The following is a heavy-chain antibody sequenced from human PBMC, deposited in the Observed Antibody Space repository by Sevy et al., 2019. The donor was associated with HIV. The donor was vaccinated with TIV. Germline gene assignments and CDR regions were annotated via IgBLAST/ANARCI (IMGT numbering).Heavy chain of an antibody. D-gene: IGHD6-19*01. J-gene: IGHJ4*02. CDR3: ARGASVAGRGGFDF. CDR1: GFTFKDYY. V-gene: IGHV3-11*04. Sequence: GGSLRLSCAASGFTFKDYYMNWIRQAPGKGLEWVSYISDGGTTIYYADSVKGRFTISRDNAKSSLYLQLNGLRAEDTAVYYWARGASVAGRGGFDFWGQGTLVTVSS. CDR2: ISDGGTTI.